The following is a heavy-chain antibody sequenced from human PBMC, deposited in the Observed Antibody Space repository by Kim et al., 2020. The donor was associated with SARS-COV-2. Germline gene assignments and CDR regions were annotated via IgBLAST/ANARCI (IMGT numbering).Heavy chain of an antibody. CDR2: ISYDGSNK. Sequence: GGSLRLSCAASGFTFSSYSMHWVRQAPGKGLEWVADISYDGSNKSYADSVKGRFTISRDNSKNTLYLQMNSLRAEDTAVYYCARELNDCWSGYRAGCGYWGQGTLVTVSS. V-gene: IGHV3-30-3*01. CDR3: ARELNDCWSGYRAGCGY. J-gene: IGHJ4*02. D-gene: IGHD3-3*01. CDR1: GFTFSSYS.